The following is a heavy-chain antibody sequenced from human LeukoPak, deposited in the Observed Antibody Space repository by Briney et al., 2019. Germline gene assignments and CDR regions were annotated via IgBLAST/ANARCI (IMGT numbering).Heavy chain of an antibody. Sequence: GGSLRLSCAASGFTFSGYEMNWVRQAPGKGLEWVSYISRSGTIISYADSVKGRFTISRDNAKNSLYLQMNSLRAEDTAVYYCARLPSGSYRDFDYWGQGTLVTVSS. CDR3: ARLPSGSYRDFDY. D-gene: IGHD1-26*01. CDR2: ISRSGTII. J-gene: IGHJ4*02. CDR1: GFTFSGYE. V-gene: IGHV3-48*03.